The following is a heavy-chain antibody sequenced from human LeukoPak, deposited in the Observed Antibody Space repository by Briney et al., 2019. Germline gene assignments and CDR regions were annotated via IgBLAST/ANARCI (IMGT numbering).Heavy chain of an antibody. Sequence: GGSLRLSCAASGFTFSDYYMSWIRQAPGKGLEWVSYISSSSSYTNYADSVKGRFTISRDNAKNSLYLQMNSLRAEDTAVYYCARESYSSSWCVWQEIDYWGQGTLVTVSS. CDR2: ISSSSSYT. V-gene: IGHV3-11*06. D-gene: IGHD6-13*01. J-gene: IGHJ4*02. CDR1: GFTFSDYY. CDR3: ARESYSSSWCVWQEIDY.